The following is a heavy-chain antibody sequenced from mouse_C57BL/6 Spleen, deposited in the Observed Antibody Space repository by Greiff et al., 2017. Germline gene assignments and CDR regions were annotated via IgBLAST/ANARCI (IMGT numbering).Heavy chain of an antibody. J-gene: IGHJ4*01. CDR2: IYPRDGST. Sequence: QVQLQQSDAELVKPGASVKISCKVSGYTFTDHTIHWMKQRPEQGLEWIGYIYPRDGSTKYNEKFKGKATLTADKSSSTAYMQLNSLTSEDSAVYYCATAYYSNYRDAMDYWGQGTSVTVSS. CDR3: ATAYYSNYRDAMDY. CDR1: GYTFTDHT. V-gene: IGHV1-78*01. D-gene: IGHD2-5*01.